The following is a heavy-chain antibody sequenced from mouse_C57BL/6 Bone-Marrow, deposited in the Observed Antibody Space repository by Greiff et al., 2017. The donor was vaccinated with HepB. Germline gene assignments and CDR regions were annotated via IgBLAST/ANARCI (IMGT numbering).Heavy chain of an antibody. J-gene: IGHJ2*01. D-gene: IGHD1-1*01. CDR2: ISSGSSTI. CDR3: ARRRTTVVATDYFDY. Sequence: EVHLVESGGGLVKPGGSLKLSCAASGFTFSDYGMHWVRQAPEKGLEWVAYISSGSSTIYYADTVKGRFTISRDNAKNTLFLQMTSLRSEDTAMYYCARRRTTVVATDYFDYWGQGTTLTVSS. V-gene: IGHV5-17*01. CDR1: GFTFSDYG.